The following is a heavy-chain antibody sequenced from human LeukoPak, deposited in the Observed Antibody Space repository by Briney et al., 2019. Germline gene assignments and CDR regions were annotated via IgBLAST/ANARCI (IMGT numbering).Heavy chain of an antibody. V-gene: IGHV3-30*18. CDR3: AKDNVAAAGRYFDY. Sequence: GGSLRLSCAASGFTFSSYGMHWVRQAPGKGLEWVAVISYDGSNKYYADSVKGRFTISRDNSKNTLYLQMHSLRAEDTAVYYCAKDNVAAAGRYFDYWGQGTLVTVSS. CDR2: ISYDGSNK. CDR1: GFTFSSYG. D-gene: IGHD6-13*01. J-gene: IGHJ4*02.